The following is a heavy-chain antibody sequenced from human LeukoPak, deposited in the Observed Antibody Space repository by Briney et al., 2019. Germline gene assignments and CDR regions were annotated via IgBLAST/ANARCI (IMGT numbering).Heavy chain of an antibody. Sequence: GGSLRLSCAASGFTFSSYAMHWVRQAPGKGLEWVAVISYDGSNKYYADSVKGRFTISRDNSKNTLYLQMNSLRAEDTAVYYCARVKVVVTHDAFDIWGQGTMVTVSS. V-gene: IGHV3-30-3*01. CDR1: GFTFSSYA. J-gene: IGHJ3*02. CDR2: ISYDGSNK. CDR3: ARVKVVVTHDAFDI. D-gene: IGHD2-21*02.